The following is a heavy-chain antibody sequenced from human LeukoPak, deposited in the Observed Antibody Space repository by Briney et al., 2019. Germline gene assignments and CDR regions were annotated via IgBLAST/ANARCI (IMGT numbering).Heavy chain of an antibody. CDR1: GFTVSSNY. D-gene: IGHD1-26*01. V-gene: IGHV3-53*01. J-gene: IGHJ6*04. CDR2: IYSGGST. CDR3: ASAPTTDYYYGMDV. Sequence: GGSLRLSCEASGFTVSSNYMSWVRQAPGKGLEWVSVIYSGGSTYYADSVKGRFTISRDNSKNTLYLQMNSLRAEDTAVYYCASAPTTDYYYGMDVWGKGTAVTVSS.